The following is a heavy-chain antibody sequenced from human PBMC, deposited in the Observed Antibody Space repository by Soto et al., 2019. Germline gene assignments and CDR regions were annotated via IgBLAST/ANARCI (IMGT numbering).Heavy chain of an antibody. J-gene: IGHJ4*02. CDR3: AGDQPLSRQVAPDY. V-gene: IGHV1-18*01. CDR2: IGAYNGDT. CDR1: GYTFANYG. Sequence: QVQLVQSGAEVRKPGASVKVSCKASGYTFANYGISWVRQAPGQGLEWMGWIGAYNGDTNYAEKFQVRVTMTTDPSASTAYMEGRSPRSADTAVYYGAGDQPLSRQVAPDYWGQGTQVAVSS.